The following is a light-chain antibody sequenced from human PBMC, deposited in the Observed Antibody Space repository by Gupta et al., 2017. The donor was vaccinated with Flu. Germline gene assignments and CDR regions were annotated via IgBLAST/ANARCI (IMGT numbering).Light chain of an antibody. CDR3: QQYNNGPPRT. J-gene: IGKJ1*01. CDR2: GAS. Sequence: ERATLSCIASESVCSILAGDKHKPGQAPRRLIYGASTSATGSPARCRGSGSGTEFTLTICSVQSEEFAVYYCQQYNNGPPRTFGQGTKVDIK. CDR1: ESVCSI. V-gene: IGKV3-15*01.